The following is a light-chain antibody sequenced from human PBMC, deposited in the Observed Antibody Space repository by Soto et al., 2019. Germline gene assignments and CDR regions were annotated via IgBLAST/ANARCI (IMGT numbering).Light chain of an antibody. J-gene: IGLJ1*01. CDR2: DVS. CDR1: SSDVGGYNY. Sequence: QSALTQPRSVSGSPGQSVTISCTGTSSDVGGYNYVSWYQQHPGKAPKLMIYDVSKRPSGVPDRFSGSKSGNTASLTISGLLAEDEADYYCCSYAGNYTHVFGTETKVTVL. CDR3: CSYAGNYTHV. V-gene: IGLV2-11*01.